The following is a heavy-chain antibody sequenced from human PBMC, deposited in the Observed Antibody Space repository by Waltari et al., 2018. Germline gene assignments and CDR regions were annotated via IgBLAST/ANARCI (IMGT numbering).Heavy chain of an antibody. V-gene: IGHV4-38-2*01. CDR2: IYHSGST. D-gene: IGHD6-13*01. Sequence: QVQLQESGPGLVKPSETLSLTCAVSGYSISRGYYWGWIRQPPGKGLEWIGSIYHSGSTYYNPSLKSRVTISVDTSKNQFSLKLSSVTAADTAVYYCARPAAAGQFDYWGQGTLVTVSS. CDR3: ARPAAAGQFDY. CDR1: GYSISRGYY. J-gene: IGHJ4*02.